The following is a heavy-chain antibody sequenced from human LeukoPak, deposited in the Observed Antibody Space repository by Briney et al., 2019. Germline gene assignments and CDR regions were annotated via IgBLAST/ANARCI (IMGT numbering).Heavy chain of an antibody. D-gene: IGHD1-1*01. J-gene: IGHJ3*02. CDR1: GFSFSSYE. CDR2: ISTSGRTI. V-gene: IGHV3-48*03. CDR3: ARGGTGYDVFDI. Sequence: GGSLRLSCAASGFSFSSYEMTWVRQAPGKGLEWVSYISTSGRTIHDADSVKGRFTISRDNAKNSLFLRMNSLRVEDTAVYYCARGGTGYDVFDIWGQGTMVTVSS.